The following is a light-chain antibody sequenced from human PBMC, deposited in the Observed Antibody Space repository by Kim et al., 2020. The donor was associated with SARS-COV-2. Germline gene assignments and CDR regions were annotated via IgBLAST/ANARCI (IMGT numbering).Light chain of an antibody. J-gene: IGKJ1*01. Sequence: AAVGDTVTMTGRASQGISHSLAWYRQKPGKVPMLLIYGASTLQSGVPSRFSGSGSGTDFTLTISSLQPEDAATYYCQKYDSAPWTFGQGTKVDIK. CDR2: GAS. V-gene: IGKV1-27*01. CDR3: QKYDSAPWT. CDR1: QGISHS.